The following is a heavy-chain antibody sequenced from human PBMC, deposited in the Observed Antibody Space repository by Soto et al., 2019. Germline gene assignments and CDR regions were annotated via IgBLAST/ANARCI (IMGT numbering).Heavy chain of an antibody. CDR3: AKVGGYGHTREGYLDY. J-gene: IGHJ4*02. CDR2: ISGGGDIT. D-gene: IGHD3-16*01. CDR1: GFTFSTYA. Sequence: EVQLLESGGGLVQPGGSLRLSCAASGFTFSTYAMTWVRQAPGKGLEWVSGISGGGDITYYADSVKGRFTVSRDNSKKTLYLQMNSLRAEDTAIFYCAKVGGYGHTREGYLDYWGQGTLVTVSS. V-gene: IGHV3-23*01.